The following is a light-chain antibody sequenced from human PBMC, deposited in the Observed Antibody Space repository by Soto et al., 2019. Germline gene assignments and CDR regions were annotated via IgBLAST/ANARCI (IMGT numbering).Light chain of an antibody. J-gene: IGKJ1*01. CDR1: ESIDSW. CDR2: KAS. Sequence: DIQITQSPSTLSASVGDRVTITCRASESIDSWLAWHQQKPGRAPKLLISKASSLESGVPSRFSRSGFGTEFTLTIISLQTDDFEANSCQEYKSNRACGRGTKVDIK. V-gene: IGKV1-5*03. CDR3: QEYKSNRA.